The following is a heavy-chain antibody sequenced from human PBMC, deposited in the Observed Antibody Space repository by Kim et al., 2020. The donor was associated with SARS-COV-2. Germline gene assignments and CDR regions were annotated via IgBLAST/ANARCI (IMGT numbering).Heavy chain of an antibody. CDR2: IYPGDSDT. CDR1: GYSFTSYW. CDR3: ARLRGWRCSSTSCYYSGEYYYYYMDV. J-gene: IGHJ6*03. D-gene: IGHD2-2*01. Sequence: GESLKISCKGSGYSFTSYWIGWVRQMPGKGLEWMGIIYPGDSDTRYSPSFQGQVTISADKSISTAYLQWSSLKASDTAMYYCARLRGWRCSSTSCYYSGEYYYYYMDVWGKGTTVTVSS. V-gene: IGHV5-51*01.